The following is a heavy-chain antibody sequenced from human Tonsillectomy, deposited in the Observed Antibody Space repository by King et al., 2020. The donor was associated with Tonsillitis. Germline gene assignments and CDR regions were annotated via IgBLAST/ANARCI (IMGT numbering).Heavy chain of an antibody. Sequence: VQLVQSGAEVKKPGSSVKVSCMVVGEGLRQGSGATFSRFSITWVRQAPGQGLEWMGRIIPFIGMTNYAPQFQGRVTITADKSANTTYMDLSRLRSEDTAVYYCARGDVHGRSPRGGVWFDPWGQGTLVSVSS. V-gene: IGHV1-69*04. CDR1: GATFSRFS. CDR3: ARGDVHGRSPRGGVWFDP. J-gene: IGHJ5*02. D-gene: IGHD5-24*01. CDR2: IIPFIGMT.